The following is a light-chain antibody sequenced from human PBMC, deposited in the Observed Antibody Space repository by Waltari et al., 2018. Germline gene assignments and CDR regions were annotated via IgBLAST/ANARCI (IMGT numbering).Light chain of an antibody. CDR2: RKN. V-gene: IGLV1-47*01. CDR1: SSNIGSNY. J-gene: IGLJ1*01. Sequence: QSMLTQPPSASGTPGQRVTISCSGSSSNIGSNYVYWYQQPPGTAPKLLIYRKNQRPSGVPDRFSGSKSGTSASLAISGLRSEDEADYYCAAWDDSLRGGVFGTGTRVTVL. CDR3: AAWDDSLRGGV.